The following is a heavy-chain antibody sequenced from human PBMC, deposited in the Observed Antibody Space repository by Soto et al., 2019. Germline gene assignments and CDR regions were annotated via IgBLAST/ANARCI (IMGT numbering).Heavy chain of an antibody. V-gene: IGHV3-30*18. CDR3: AKLADPYDFDSSLED. CDR1: GFTFSSYV. CDR2: ISYDERNK. D-gene: IGHD3-22*01. Sequence: QVQLVESGGGVVQPGRSLRLSCAASGFTFSSYVMHWVRQAPGKGLEWVAVISYDERNKYYVDSVKGRFTISRDNSKNTLSLQMNNLRTEDTAVYYCAKLADPYDFDSSLEDWGQGTLVTVSS. J-gene: IGHJ4*02.